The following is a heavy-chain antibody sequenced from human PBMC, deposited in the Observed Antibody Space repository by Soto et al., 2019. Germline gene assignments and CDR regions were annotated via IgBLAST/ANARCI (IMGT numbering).Heavy chain of an antibody. Sequence: QVQLQESGPGLVKPSGTLSLTCAVSGGSISSSDWWSWVRQPPGKGLEWIGEIYHSGSTNYNPSLKSRVTIPVDKPTNQFALTLSSVTAADTAVYYCERATWCGGLFGYWGQGTLVTVSS. CDR3: ERATWCGGLFGY. V-gene: IGHV4-4*02. J-gene: IGHJ4*02. CDR1: GGSISSSDW. CDR2: IYHSGST. D-gene: IGHD3-10*01.